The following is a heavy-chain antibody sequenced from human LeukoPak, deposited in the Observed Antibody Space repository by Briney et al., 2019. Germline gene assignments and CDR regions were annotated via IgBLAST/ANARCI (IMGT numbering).Heavy chain of an antibody. Sequence: GASVKVSCKASGYTFNNHYMYWVRQAPGQGLEWMGWISAYNGNTNYAQKLQGRVTMTTDTSTSTAYMELRSLRSDDTAVYYCARASSSWFDPWGQGTLVTVSS. D-gene: IGHD1-26*01. V-gene: IGHV1-18*01. J-gene: IGHJ5*02. CDR2: ISAYNGNT. CDR3: ARASSSWFDP. CDR1: GYTFNNHY.